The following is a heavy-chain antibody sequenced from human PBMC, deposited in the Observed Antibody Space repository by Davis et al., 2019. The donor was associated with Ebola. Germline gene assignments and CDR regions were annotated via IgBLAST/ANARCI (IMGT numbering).Heavy chain of an antibody. J-gene: IGHJ3*02. D-gene: IGHD6-19*01. Sequence: GESLKISCSASGFIFSTYVMSWVRQAPGKGLEWVSTYGTSADTYYADSVKGRFTISRDNSKNTLYLQMNSLRAEDTAVYYCAKDLYSSGWWGGAFDIWGQGTMVTVSS. V-gene: IGHV3-23*01. CDR3: AKDLYSSGWWGGAFDI. CDR2: GTSADT. CDR1: GFIFSTYV.